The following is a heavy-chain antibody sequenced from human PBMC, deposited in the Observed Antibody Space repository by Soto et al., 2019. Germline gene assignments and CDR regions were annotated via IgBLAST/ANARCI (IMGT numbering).Heavy chain of an antibody. CDR1: GYSFTSYW. CDR3: ARHNYQLLSSGFSGYYYGMDV. CDR2: IYPGDSDT. J-gene: IGHJ6*02. V-gene: IGHV5-51*01. D-gene: IGHD2-2*01. Sequence: DSLTISGKGSGYSFTSYWIGLVRQMPGKGLEWMGIIYPGDSDTRYSPSFQGQVTISADKSISTAYLQWSSLKASDTAMYYCARHNYQLLSSGFSGYYYGMDVWGQGTTVTVSS.